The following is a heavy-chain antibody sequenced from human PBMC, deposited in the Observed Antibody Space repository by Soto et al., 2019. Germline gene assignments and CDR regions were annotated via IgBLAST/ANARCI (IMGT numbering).Heavy chain of an antibody. CDR2: ISSSSSTI. J-gene: IGHJ4*02. D-gene: IGHD3-3*01. CDR1: GFTFSSYS. Sequence: EVQLVESGGGLVQPGGSLRLSCAASGFTFSSYSMNWVRQAPGKGLEWVSYISSSSSTIYYADSVKGRFTISRDNDKNSLYLQMNSLRDEDTAVYYCATTPSYDFWSGPRDYFDYWGQGTLVTVSS. V-gene: IGHV3-48*02. CDR3: ATTPSYDFWSGPRDYFDY.